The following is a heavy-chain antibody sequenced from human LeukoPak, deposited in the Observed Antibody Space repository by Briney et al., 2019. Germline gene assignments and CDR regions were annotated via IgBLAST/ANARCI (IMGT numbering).Heavy chain of an antibody. CDR2: TYFRSKWYN. J-gene: IGHJ4*02. CDR1: GDSVSSKNGA. Sequence: SQTLSVTCDISGDSVSSKNGAWNWLRQSPSRGLEWLGRTYFRSKWYNEYAVSVQGRISINPDTSKNQFSLYLYAVTPEDTAVYYCARDLGTSGWYTFDFWGQGTLVTVSS. D-gene: IGHD6-13*01. V-gene: IGHV6-1*01. CDR3: ARDLGTSGWYTFDF.